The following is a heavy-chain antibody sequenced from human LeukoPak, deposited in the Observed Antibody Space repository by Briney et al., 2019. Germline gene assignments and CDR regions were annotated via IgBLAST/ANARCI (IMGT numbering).Heavy chain of an antibody. J-gene: IGHJ4*02. Sequence: GGSQRLPCIASGFASYNDAMSWVRQAPGKGLEWVSAISGSGITTYYADSVKGRFTISRDSSKNTLYLQMDSLRVEDTAVYYCAKGGGPSGYPPYYFESWGQGTLVTVSS. D-gene: IGHD3-3*01. CDR3: AKGGGPSGYPPYYFES. CDR1: GFASYNDA. CDR2: ISGSGITT. V-gene: IGHV3-23*01.